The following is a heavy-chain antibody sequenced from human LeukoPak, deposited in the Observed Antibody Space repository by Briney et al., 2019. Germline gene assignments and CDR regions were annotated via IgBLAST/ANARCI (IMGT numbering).Heavy chain of an antibody. V-gene: IGHV3-21*01. CDR2: ISSSSSYI. Sequence: GGSLRLSCAASGFTLSNYAMNWVRQAPGKGLEWVSSISSSSSYIYYADSVKGRFTISRDNAKNSLYLQMNSLRAEDTAVYYCARDDSSGYYYPQFAFDIWGQGTMVTVSS. CDR1: GFTLSNYA. J-gene: IGHJ3*02. CDR3: ARDDSSGYYYPQFAFDI. D-gene: IGHD3-22*01.